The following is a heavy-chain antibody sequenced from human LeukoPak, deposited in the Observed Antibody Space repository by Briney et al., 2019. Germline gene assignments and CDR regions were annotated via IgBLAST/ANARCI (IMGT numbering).Heavy chain of an antibody. J-gene: IGHJ4*02. CDR3: ARALGSSWSGAFDY. CDR1: GYTFTSYD. D-gene: IGHD6-13*01. V-gene: IGHV1-8*01. Sequence: ASVKVSRKASGYTFTSYDFNWVRQATGQGLEWMGWMNPNSGNTGYAHKFQGRVTMTRNTSISTAYMELSSLRSEDTAVYYCARALGSSWSGAFDYWGQGTLVTVSS. CDR2: MNPNSGNT.